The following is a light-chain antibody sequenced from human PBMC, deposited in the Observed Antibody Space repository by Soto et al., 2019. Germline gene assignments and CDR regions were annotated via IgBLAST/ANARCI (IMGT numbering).Light chain of an antibody. V-gene: IGLV2-14*01. CDR1: TSDY. Sequence: QSVLTQPPSVSASPEQSITISCTGTTSDYVSWYQQHPGNVPKVLIYEVRKRPSGISNRFSGSKSGNTASLTISGLQAEDEADYYCCSHTSGNSLVFGSGTKVTVL. CDR3: CSHTSGNSLV. CDR2: EVR. J-gene: IGLJ1*01.